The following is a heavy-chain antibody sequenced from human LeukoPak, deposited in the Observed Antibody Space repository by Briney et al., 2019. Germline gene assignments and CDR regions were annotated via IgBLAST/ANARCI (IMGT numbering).Heavy chain of an antibody. CDR1: GYTFTSFA. J-gene: IGHJ4*02. V-gene: IGHV1-18*01. D-gene: IGHD6-13*01. CDR3: ARFEDGSSWPWPGLDY. Sequence: ASVKVSCKASGYTFTSFAISWVRQAPGQGLEWVGWISAYNGHTKYAQTVQGRVTMTTDTSTSTVYMELRSLRSDDTAVYYCARFEDGSSWPWPGLDYWGQGTLVTVSS. CDR2: ISAYNGHT.